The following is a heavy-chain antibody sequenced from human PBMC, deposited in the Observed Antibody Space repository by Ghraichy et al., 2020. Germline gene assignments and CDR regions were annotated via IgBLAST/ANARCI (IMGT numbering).Heavy chain of an antibody. CDR3: VRADGSGSFLY. D-gene: IGHD3-10*01. V-gene: IGHV3-21*01. CDR2: ISSDSSRI. Sequence: GGSLRLSCAASGFNFGVYTMNWLRWAPNKGLQWVSSISSDSSRIYYTDSVRGRFTISRDNAMNSVYLQMDSLTVEDTAMYYCVRADGSGSFLYWGPGTQGSVS. J-gene: IGHJ4*01. CDR1: GFNFGVYT.